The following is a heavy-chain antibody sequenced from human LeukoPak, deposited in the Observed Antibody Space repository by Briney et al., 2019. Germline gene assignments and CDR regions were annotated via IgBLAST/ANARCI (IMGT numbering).Heavy chain of an antibody. Sequence: GGSLRLSCAASGFTFSSYTMNWVRQAPGKGLEYVSSISSSSSHIYYADSVKGRFTISRDNTKSSLYLQMNSLRAEDMAVYYCARGYCGGDCYGDWGQGTLVTISS. V-gene: IGHV3-21*01. J-gene: IGHJ1*01. CDR2: ISSSSSHI. CDR1: GFTFSSYT. CDR3: ARGYCGGDCYGD. D-gene: IGHD2-21*02.